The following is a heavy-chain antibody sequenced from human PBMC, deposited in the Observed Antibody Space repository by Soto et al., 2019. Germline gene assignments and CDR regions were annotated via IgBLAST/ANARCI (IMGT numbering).Heavy chain of an antibody. CDR2: IGYDGSNK. V-gene: IGHV3-33*01. D-gene: IGHD1-26*01. J-gene: IGHJ6*02. CDR3: ARDLGSYYGGGYCYGMDV. CDR1: GFTFSSYG. Sequence: QVQLVESGGGVVQPGRSLRLSCAASGFTFSSYGMHWVRQAPGKGLEWVAVIGYDGSNKYYADYVKGRFTISRDNSKNTLYLQMNSLRAEATAVYYCARDLGSYYGGGYCYGMDVWGQGTTVTVSS.